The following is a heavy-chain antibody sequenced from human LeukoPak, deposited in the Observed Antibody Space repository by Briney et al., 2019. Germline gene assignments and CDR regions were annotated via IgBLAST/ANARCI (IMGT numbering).Heavy chain of an antibody. D-gene: IGHD6-19*01. CDR3: ARDPVAGTAYFDY. Sequence: PGGSLRLPCAASGFTFSSYAMHWVRQAPGKGLEWVAVISYDGSNKYYADSVKGRFTISRDNSKNTLYLQMNSLRAEDTAVYYCARDPVAGTAYFDYWGQGTLVTVSS. CDR2: ISYDGSNK. CDR1: GFTFSSYA. V-gene: IGHV3-30-3*01. J-gene: IGHJ4*02.